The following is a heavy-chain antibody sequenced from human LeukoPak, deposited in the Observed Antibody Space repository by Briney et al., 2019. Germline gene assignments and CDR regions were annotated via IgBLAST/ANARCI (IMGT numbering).Heavy chain of an antibody. J-gene: IGHJ4*02. Sequence: SETLSLTCTVSGGSISSGGYYWSWIRQPPGKGLEWIGYIYHSGSTYYNPSLKSRVTISVDRSKNQFSLKLSSVTAADTAVYYCARGGSPGYFDYWGQGTLVTVSS. CDR2: IYHSGST. V-gene: IGHV4-30-2*01. D-gene: IGHD3-16*01. CDR1: GGSISSGGYY. CDR3: ARGGSPGYFDY.